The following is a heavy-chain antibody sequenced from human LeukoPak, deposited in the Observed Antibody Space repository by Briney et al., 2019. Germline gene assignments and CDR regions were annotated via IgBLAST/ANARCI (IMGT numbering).Heavy chain of an antibody. J-gene: IGHJ4*02. CDR1: GFTFSNFW. Sequence: GGSLRLSCAASGFTFSNFWMSWVRQAPGKGLEWVANIKQDGSEKYYVDSVKGRFTISRDNAKNSLYLQMNSLRAEDTAVYFCASYDYVQDYFDYWGQGTLATASS. CDR2: IKQDGSEK. D-gene: IGHD3-10*02. V-gene: IGHV3-7*01. CDR3: ASYDYVQDYFDY.